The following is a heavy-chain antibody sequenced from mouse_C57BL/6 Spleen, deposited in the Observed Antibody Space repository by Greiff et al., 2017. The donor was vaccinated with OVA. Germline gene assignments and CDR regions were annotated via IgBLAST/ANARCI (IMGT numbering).Heavy chain of an antibody. D-gene: IGHD2-1*01. Sequence: QVQLQHPGAELVKPGASVKLSCKASGYTFTSYWMQWVKQRPGQGLEWIGEIDPSDSYTNYNQKFKGKATLTVDTSSSTAYMQRSSLTSEDSAVYYCARIYYGNYGYWGQGTTLTVSS. J-gene: IGHJ2*01. CDR2: IDPSDSYT. CDR1: GYTFTSYW. V-gene: IGHV1-50*01. CDR3: ARIYYGNYGY.